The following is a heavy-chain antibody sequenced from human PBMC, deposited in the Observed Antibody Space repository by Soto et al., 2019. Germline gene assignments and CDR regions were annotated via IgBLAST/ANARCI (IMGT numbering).Heavy chain of an antibody. CDR1: AGTFSSYT. V-gene: IGHV1-69*02. J-gene: IGHJ5*02. CDR3: ARSFFGSDEQQLVVGWFDP. Sequence: QVQLVQSGAEVTNPGSSVKVSCKASAGTFSSYTIRWVRKAPEQGLEWMGRIISILGIANYELKFPGRVTITADNSTSRAYRELSSVGSEDTVVWYCARSFFGSDEQQLVVGWFDPCGQGTLVIVSS. CDR2: IISILGIA. D-gene: IGHD6-13*01.